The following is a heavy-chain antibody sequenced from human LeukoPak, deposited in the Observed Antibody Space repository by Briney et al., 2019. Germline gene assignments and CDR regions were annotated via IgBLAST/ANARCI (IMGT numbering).Heavy chain of an antibody. Sequence: ASVKVSCKASGYTFTSYGISWVRQAPGKGLEWMGGFDPEDGETIYAQKFRGRVTMTEDTSTDTAYMELSSLRSEDTAVYYCARVGSDGYNFFDYWGQGTLVTVSS. CDR3: ARVGSDGYNFFDY. CDR1: GYTFTSYG. J-gene: IGHJ4*02. CDR2: FDPEDGET. D-gene: IGHD5-24*01. V-gene: IGHV1-24*01.